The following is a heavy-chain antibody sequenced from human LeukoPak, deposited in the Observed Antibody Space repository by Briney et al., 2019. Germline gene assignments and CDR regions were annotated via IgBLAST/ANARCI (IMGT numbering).Heavy chain of an antibody. CDR1: GFTFSSYA. CDR2: ISGSGGST. Sequence: GGSLRLPCAASGFTFSSYAMSWVRQAPGKGLEWVSAISGSGGSTYYADSVKGRFTISRDNSKNTLYLQMNSLRAEDTAVYYCAKDTSSSWYLGYFDYWGQGTLVTVSS. CDR3: AKDTSSSWYLGYFDY. J-gene: IGHJ4*02. D-gene: IGHD6-13*01. V-gene: IGHV3-23*01.